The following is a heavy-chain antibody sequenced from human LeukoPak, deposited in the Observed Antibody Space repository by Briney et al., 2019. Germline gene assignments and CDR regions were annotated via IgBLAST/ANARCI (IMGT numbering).Heavy chain of an antibody. Sequence: ASVKVSCKASGYTFTSYYMHWVRQAPGQGLEWMGGIIPIFGTANYAQKFQGRVTITADESTSTAYIELSSLRSEDTAVYYCARARRPMTTVTPYYYYGMDVWGQGTTVTVSS. CDR3: ARARRPMTTVTPYYYYGMDV. V-gene: IGHV1-69*13. D-gene: IGHD4-17*01. J-gene: IGHJ6*02. CDR1: GYTFTSYY. CDR2: IIPIFGTA.